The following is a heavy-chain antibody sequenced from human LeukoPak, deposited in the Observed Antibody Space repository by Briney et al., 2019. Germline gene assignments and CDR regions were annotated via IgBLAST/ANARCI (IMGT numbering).Heavy chain of an antibody. Sequence: SETLSLTCTVSGGSISSGGYYWSWIRQHPGKGLEWIGYIYYSGSTYYNPSLKSRVTISVDTSKNQFSLKLSSVTAADTAVYYCARDRSSPYYYYGMDVWGQGTTVTVSS. V-gene: IGHV4-31*03. J-gene: IGHJ6*02. CDR3: ARDRSSPYYYYGMDV. CDR2: IYYSGST. D-gene: IGHD3-10*01. CDR1: GGSISSGGYY.